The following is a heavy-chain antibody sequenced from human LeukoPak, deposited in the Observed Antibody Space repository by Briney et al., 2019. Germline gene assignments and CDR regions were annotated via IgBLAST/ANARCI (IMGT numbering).Heavy chain of an antibody. J-gene: IGHJ5*02. Sequence: ASVKVSCKASGYTFTSYGISWVRQAPGQGLEWMGWISAYNGNTNYAQKLQGRVTMTTDTSTSTAYMELRSLRSDDTAVYYCAREGDDYSIINWFDPWGQGTLVTVSS. CDR2: ISAYNGNT. CDR1: GYTFTSYG. V-gene: IGHV1-18*01. D-gene: IGHD4-11*01. CDR3: AREGDDYSIINWFDP.